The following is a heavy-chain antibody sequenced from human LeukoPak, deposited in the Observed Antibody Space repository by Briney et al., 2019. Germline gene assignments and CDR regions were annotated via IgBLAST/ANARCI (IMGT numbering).Heavy chain of an antibody. CDR3: ARSSIAAAVLDY. V-gene: IGHV4-59*01. CDR2: IYYSGST. CDR1: GGSLSSYY. J-gene: IGHJ4*02. Sequence: SETLSLTCTVSGGSLSSYYWSWIRQPPGKGLEWIGYIYYSGSTNYNPSLKSRVTISVDTSKNQFSLKLSSVTAADTAVYYCARSSIAAAVLDYWGQGTLVTVSS. D-gene: IGHD6-13*01.